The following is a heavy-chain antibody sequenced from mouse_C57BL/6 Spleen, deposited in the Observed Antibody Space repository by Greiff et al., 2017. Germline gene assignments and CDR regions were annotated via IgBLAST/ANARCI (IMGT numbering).Heavy chain of an antibody. Sequence: VQLLQSGAELVRPGTSVKVSCTASGYAFTNYLMEWVQQRPGKGLEWFGVISPGSGGTNYNEKFKGQATLTADKATSTAYMQLSSLTSEDAAVYFCARSITTGVRAMDYWGQGTSVTVSS. CDR3: ARSITTGVRAMDY. J-gene: IGHJ4*01. CDR1: GYAFTNYL. D-gene: IGHD1-1*01. V-gene: IGHV1-54*01. CDR2: ISPGSGGT.